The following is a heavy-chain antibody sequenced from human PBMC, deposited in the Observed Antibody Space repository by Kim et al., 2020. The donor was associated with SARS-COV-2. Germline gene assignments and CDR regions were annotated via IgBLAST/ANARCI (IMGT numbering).Heavy chain of an antibody. D-gene: IGHD1-1*01. CDR2: IYPGNSDT. CDR3: ARPAGAETTLKAFDI. V-gene: IGHV5-51*01. CDR1: GFSFMNYW. J-gene: IGHJ3*02. Sequence: GESLKISCEGSGFSFMNYWIAWVRQMPGKGLEWMGSIYPGNSDTRYSPSFQGHVTISADRSISTAYLQWSSLEASDTAIYYCARPAGAETTLKAFDIWGQGTMVTVSS.